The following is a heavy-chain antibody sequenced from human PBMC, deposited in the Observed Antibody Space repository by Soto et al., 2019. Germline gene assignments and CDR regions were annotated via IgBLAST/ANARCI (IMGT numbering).Heavy chain of an antibody. CDR2: IHHSVST. D-gene: IGHD2-2*01. CDR3: ARVSGYCTSPNCYQNAFDS. CDR1: GASISSGGKY. V-gene: IGHV4-31*03. J-gene: IGHJ4*02. Sequence: PSETLSLTCSVSGASISSGGKYCSWILHHPGKGLEWIGNIHHSVSTNYNPSPKSRVTISVDTSKNQFSLKLSTVTAADTAVYYCARVSGYCTSPNCYQNAFDSWGQGTLVTVSS.